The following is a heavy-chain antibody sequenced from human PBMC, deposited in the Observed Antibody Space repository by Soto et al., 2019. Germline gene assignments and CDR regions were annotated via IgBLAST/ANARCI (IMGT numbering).Heavy chain of an antibody. V-gene: IGHV2-5*02. J-gene: IGHJ4*02. CDR3: AYSSWKTFDY. D-gene: IGHD1-1*01. Sequence: QITLKEAGPTLVKPTQTLTLTCTFSGFSLSTSGEGVGWSRQTPGKAMEWLTLLYWDDDKRYNPSLTSRLPIAKDTSKNPVVLTMPNLDPGDTATYYCAYSSWKTFDYWGQGTLVTVSS. CDR1: GFSLSTSGEG. CDR2: LYWDDDK.